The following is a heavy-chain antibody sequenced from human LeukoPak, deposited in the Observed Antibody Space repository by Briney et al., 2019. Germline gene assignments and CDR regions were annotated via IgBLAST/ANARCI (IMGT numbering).Heavy chain of an antibody. CDR3: ARDFKWELFYGMDV. D-gene: IGHD1-26*01. J-gene: IGHJ6*02. V-gene: IGHV3-64*01. Sequence: PGGSLRLSCAASGFTFSSYAMHWVRQAPGKGLEYVSAISSNGGSTYYANAVKGRFTLSRDNAKNSLYLQMNSVRAEHTAVYYCARDFKWELFYGMDVWGQGTTVPVSS. CDR2: ISSNGGST. CDR1: GFTFSSYA.